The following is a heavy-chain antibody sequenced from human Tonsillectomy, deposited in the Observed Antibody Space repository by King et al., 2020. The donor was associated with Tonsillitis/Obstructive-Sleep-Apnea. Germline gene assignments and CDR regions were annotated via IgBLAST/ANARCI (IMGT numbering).Heavy chain of an antibody. Sequence: VQLQESGPGLVKPSETLSLTCTVSGGSISTYYWSWIRQPPGKGLEWIGYIYYSRNTNYNPSLKSRVTISVDTSKNQFSLKLSSVTAADTAVYYCARSEGGRYYSYMAVWGKGTTVTVSS. CDR1: GGSISTYY. J-gene: IGHJ6*03. CDR3: ARSEGGRYYSYMAV. V-gene: IGHV4-59*01. CDR2: IYYSRNT. D-gene: IGHD1-26*01.